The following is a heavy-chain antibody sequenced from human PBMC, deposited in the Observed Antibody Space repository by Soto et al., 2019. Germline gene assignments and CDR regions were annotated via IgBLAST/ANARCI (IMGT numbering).Heavy chain of an antibody. CDR1: GFNFTKFD. D-gene: IGHD2-2*02. V-gene: IGHV3-30-3*01. CDR3: VREGAVPAAIGHYYYGMDV. J-gene: IGHJ6*02. Sequence: QVQLVESGGGVVQPGRSLRLSCAASGFNFTKFDMHWVRQAPGKELEWVAVISFDGNRRYYPDSVKGRFTISRDNSKNALFLQMNSLRAEDTAVYFCVREGAVPAAIGHYYYGMDVWGQGTAVTVSS. CDR2: ISFDGNRR.